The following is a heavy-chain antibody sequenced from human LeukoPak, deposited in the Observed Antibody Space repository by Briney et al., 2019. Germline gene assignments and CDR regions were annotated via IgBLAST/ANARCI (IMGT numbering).Heavy chain of an antibody. Sequence: PSETLSLTCAVYGGSFSGYYWSWIRQPPGKGLEWIGEINHSGSTNYNPSLKSRVTISVDTSKNQFSPKLSSVTAADTAVYYCARGRYSSSWSRWGQGTLVTVSS. CDR1: GGSFSGYY. V-gene: IGHV4-34*01. CDR3: ARGRYSSSWSR. CDR2: INHSGST. D-gene: IGHD6-13*01. J-gene: IGHJ4*02.